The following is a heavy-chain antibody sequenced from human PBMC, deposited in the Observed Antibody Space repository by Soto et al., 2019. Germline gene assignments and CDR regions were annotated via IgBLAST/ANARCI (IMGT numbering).Heavy chain of an antibody. V-gene: IGHV3-30*18. J-gene: IGHJ4*02. CDR2: ISYDGSNK. CDR1: GFTFSSYG. D-gene: IGHD1-7*01. Sequence: PGGSLRLSCAASGFTFSSYGMHWVRQAPGKGLEWVAVISYDGSNKYYADSVKGRFTISRDNSKNTLYLQMNSLRAEYTAVYYCAKDGPELELLFGYWGQGTLVTVSS. CDR3: AKDGPELELLFGY.